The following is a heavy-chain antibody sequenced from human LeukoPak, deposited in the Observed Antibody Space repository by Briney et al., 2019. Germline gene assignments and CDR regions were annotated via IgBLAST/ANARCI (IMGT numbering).Heavy chain of an antibody. J-gene: IGHJ6*02. D-gene: IGHD2-2*01. CDR2: FSDSGGSA. CDR3: AKDRSAGCFSCGMDV. V-gene: IGHV3-23*01. Sequence: GGSLRLSCAASGFTFSSYAMSWVRQAPGKGLEWVSGFSDSGGSAYYADSVKGRFTLSRDSSKNTLFLQMNSLRAEDTAVYYCAKDRSAGCFSCGMDVWGPGTTVTVSS. CDR1: GFTFSSYA.